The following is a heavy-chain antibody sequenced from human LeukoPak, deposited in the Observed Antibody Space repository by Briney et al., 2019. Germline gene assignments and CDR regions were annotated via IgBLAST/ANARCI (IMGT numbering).Heavy chain of an antibody. V-gene: IGHV1-2*02. D-gene: IGHD1-26*01. CDR3: ASPSFETGTYYYFDY. Sequence: ASVKVSCKPSGYTFTAYYMHWVRQVPGQGLEWMGWINPNSGGTNYAQKFQGRVTMTGDTSIRTAYMELSSLRSDDTAEYYCASPSFETGTYYYFDYWGQGTLVTVSS. CDR1: GYTFTAYY. J-gene: IGHJ4*02. CDR2: INPNSGGT.